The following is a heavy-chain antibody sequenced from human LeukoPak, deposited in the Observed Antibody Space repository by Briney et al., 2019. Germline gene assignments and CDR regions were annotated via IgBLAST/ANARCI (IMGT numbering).Heavy chain of an antibody. CDR2: VSGSGSNT. CDR1: GFTFNTYA. D-gene: IGHD2-21*01. CDR3: ARDRCGDICFYGLDV. Sequence: PGGSLRLSCAASGFTFNTYAMSCVRQGPGKGLEWVSGVSGSGSNTYYADSVKGRFTISRDNSKNTLYLEMNSLRAEDTAVYYCARDRCGDICFYGLDVWGQGTTVSVSS. J-gene: IGHJ6*02. V-gene: IGHV3-23*01.